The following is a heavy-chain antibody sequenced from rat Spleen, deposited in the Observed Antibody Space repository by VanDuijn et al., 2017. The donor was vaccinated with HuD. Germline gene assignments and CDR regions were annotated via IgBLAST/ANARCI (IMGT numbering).Heavy chain of an antibody. J-gene: IGHJ2*01. V-gene: IGHV5-29*01. CDR1: GFTFNNYW. CDR3: ATVIAAMGDY. Sequence: VQLVESGADLVQPGRSMNLSCAASGFTFNNYWMTWIRQAPGKGLEWVATISYDGSSTYYRDSVKGRFTISRDNAKSTLYLQMDSLRSEDTATYYCATVIAAMGDYWGQGVMVTVSS. D-gene: IGHD1-2*01. CDR2: ISYDGSST.